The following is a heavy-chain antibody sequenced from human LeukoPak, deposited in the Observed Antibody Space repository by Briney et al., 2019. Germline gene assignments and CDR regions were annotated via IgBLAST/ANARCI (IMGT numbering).Heavy chain of an antibody. CDR3: ARGRDDYSTDAFDI. D-gene: IGHD4-11*01. CDR1: GFTFSNAW. J-gene: IGHJ3*02. Sequence: PGGSLRLSCAASGFTFSNAWMNWVRQAPGKGLEWVSYISRSSSTLYYADSVKGRFTISRDNGRNSLYLQMNSLGDEDTAVFYCARGRDDYSTDAFDIWGQGTMVTVSS. V-gene: IGHV3-48*02. CDR2: ISRSSSTL.